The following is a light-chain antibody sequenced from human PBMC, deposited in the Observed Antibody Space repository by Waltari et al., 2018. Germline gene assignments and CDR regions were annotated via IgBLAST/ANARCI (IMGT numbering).Light chain of an antibody. J-gene: IGLJ3*02. V-gene: IGLV2-23*01. CDR3: CSYAGSSTWV. CDR1: STDVGTYNL. CDR2: EDS. Sequence: QSALTQPASVSGSPGQSITIPCTGTSTDVGTYNLVSWYQQHPGKAPRRMIYEDSKRPSGVSDRFSGSKSGNTASLTVSGLQAEDEADYYCCSYAGSSTWVFGGGTKLTVL.